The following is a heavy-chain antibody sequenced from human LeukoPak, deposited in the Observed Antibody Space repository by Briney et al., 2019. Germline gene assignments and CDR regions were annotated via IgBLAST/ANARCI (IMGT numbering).Heavy chain of an antibody. D-gene: IGHD2-2*03. CDR3: AKDTHWILFDD. J-gene: IGHJ4*02. CDR1: GFTFTTYG. Sequence: GGSLRLSCSASGFTFTTYGMNWVRQAPGKGLEWVSGIGGSGTRTYYADSVKGRFTISRDNSKNTLYLQMNSLRDEDTAVYYCAKDTHWILFDDWGQGTLVTVSS. CDR2: IGGSGTRT. V-gene: IGHV3-23*01.